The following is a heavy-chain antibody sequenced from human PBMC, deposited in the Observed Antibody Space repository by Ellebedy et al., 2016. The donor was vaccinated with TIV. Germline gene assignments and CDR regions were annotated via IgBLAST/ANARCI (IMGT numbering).Heavy chain of an antibody. V-gene: IGHV3-49*04. D-gene: IGHD3-3*01. CDR3: TRDITELVIMGDYYYGMDV. CDR2: IRSKAYGGTT. J-gene: IGHJ6*02. CDR1: GFTFGDYA. Sequence: GGSLRLSCTASGFTFGDYAMSWVRQAPGKGLEWVGFIRSKAYGGTTEYAASVKGRFTISRDDSKSIAYLKMNSLKTEDTAVYYCTRDITELVIMGDYYYGMDVWGQGNPGHRLL.